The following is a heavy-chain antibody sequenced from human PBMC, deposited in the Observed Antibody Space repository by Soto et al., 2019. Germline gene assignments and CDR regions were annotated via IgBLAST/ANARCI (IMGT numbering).Heavy chain of an antibody. CDR2: IDYSGST. CDR1: GGSITNTDYY. Sequence: QVQLQESGPGLVKPSQTLSLTCSVSGGSITNTDYYWNWIRQSPGKGLEWIGSIDYSGSTYYNPSLKSRVIISADTSKNLFSLKLRSVTAADTALYFCARDGPDYYGMDVWGQGTTVTVSS. CDR3: ARDGPDYYGMDV. V-gene: IGHV4-30-4*01. J-gene: IGHJ6*02.